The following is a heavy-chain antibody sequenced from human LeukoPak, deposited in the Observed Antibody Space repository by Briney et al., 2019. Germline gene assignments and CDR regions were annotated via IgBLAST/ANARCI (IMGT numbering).Heavy chain of an antibody. J-gene: IGHJ4*02. V-gene: IGHV4-4*07. D-gene: IGHD2-8*01. CDR1: GGSISSYY. CDR3: ARRHCTNGVCFFDY. Sequence: SETLSLTCTVSGGSISSYYWSWIRQPAGKGLEWIGRIYTSGSTNYNPSLKSRVTMSVDTSKNQFSLKLSSVTAADTAVYYCARRHCTNGVCFFDYWGQGTLVTVSS. CDR2: IYTSGST.